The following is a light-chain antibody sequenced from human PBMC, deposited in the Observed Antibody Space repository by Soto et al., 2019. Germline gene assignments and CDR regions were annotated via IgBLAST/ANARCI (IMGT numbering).Light chain of an antibody. CDR2: GNN. CDR1: NSNIGNNT. V-gene: IGLV1-44*01. Sequence: QSVLTQPPSASGTLGQRVTISCSGVNSNIGNNTVNWYQHLPGTAPKLLIYGNNQWPSGVPDRFSGSKSGTSASLAISGLQSEDEADYFCAAWDDSLNGPVFGGGTKLSVL. CDR3: AAWDDSLNGPV. J-gene: IGLJ2*01.